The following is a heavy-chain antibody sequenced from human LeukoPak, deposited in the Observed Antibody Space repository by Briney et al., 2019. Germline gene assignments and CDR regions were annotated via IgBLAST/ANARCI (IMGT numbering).Heavy chain of an antibody. V-gene: IGHV1-46*01. CDR3: ARDNSVGETAWWFDP. CDR2: INPTGGST. J-gene: IGHJ5*02. Sequence: GASVKVSCKASGYTFTSYYMHWVRQAPGQGLEWMGLINPTGGSTGYAQKFQGRLTMTRDMFTSTDYMELTSLTSDDTAVYYCARDNSVGETAWWFDPWGQGTLVTVSS. CDR1: GYTFTSYY. D-gene: IGHD1-26*01.